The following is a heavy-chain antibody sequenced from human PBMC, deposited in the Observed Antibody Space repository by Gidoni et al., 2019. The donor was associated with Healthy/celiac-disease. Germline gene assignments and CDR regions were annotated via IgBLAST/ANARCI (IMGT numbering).Heavy chain of an antibody. D-gene: IGHD4-17*01. V-gene: IGHV3-30-3*01. CDR2: ISYDGSNK. J-gene: IGHJ6*02. CDR3: ARDTATVTTPNYYYYGMDV. CDR1: GFTFSSYA. Sequence: QVQLVESGGGVVQPGRSLRLSCEASGFTFSSYAMHWVRQAPGKGLEWVAFISYDGSNKYYADSVKGRFTISRDNSKNTLYLQMNSLRAEDTAVYYCARDTATVTTPNYYYYGMDVWGQGTTVTVSS.